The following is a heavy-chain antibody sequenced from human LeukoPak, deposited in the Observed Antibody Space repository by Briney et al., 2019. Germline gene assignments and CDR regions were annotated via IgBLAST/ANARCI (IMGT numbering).Heavy chain of an antibody. CDR3: ARGALRYFDWLKKDYYYMDV. V-gene: IGHV4-59*01. CDR2: IYYSGST. CDR1: GGSINTYY. Sequence: SETLSLTCTVSGGSINTYYWSWIRQPPGKGLEWIGYIYYSGSTNYNPSLKSRVTLSMDTSKNQSSLRLSSVTAADTAVYYCARGALRYFDWLKKDYYYMDVWGKGTTVTISS. J-gene: IGHJ6*03. D-gene: IGHD3-9*01.